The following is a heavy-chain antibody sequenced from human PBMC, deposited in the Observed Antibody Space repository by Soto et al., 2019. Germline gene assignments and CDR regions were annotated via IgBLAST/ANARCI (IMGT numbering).Heavy chain of an antibody. CDR2: IYYSGST. CDR1: GGSISSSSYY. D-gene: IGHD1-7*01. Sequence: PSETLSLTCTVSGGSISSSSYYWGWIRLPPGKGLEWIGSIYYSGSTYYNPSLKSRVTISVDTSKNQFSLKLSSVTAADTAVYYCARGRLTGTTSWWFDPWGQGTLVTVSS. J-gene: IGHJ5*02. V-gene: IGHV4-39*01. CDR3: ARGRLTGTTSWWFDP.